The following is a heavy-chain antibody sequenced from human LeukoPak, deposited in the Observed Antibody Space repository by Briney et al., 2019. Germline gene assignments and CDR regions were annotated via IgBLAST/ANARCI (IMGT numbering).Heavy chain of an antibody. CDR1: GYTFTGYY. Sequence: GASVTVSCKAPGYTFTGYYMHWVRQAPGQGLEWMGWINPNSGGTNYAQKFQGRVTMTRDTSISTAYMELSRLRSDDTAVYYCARGPAAGLGNWFDPWGQGTLVTVSS. V-gene: IGHV1-2*02. CDR3: ARGPAAGLGNWFDP. J-gene: IGHJ5*02. CDR2: INPNSGGT. D-gene: IGHD6-13*01.